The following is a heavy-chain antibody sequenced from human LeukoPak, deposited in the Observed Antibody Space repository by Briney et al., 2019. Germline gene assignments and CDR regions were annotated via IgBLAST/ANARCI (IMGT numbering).Heavy chain of an antibody. Sequence: SVKVSCKASGGTFSSYAISWVRQAPGQGLEWMGRIIPIFGTANYAQKFQGGVTITTDESTSTAYMELSSLRSEDTAVYYCARMPSGWYGYYFDYWGQGTLVTVSS. D-gene: IGHD6-19*01. V-gene: IGHV1-69*05. J-gene: IGHJ4*02. CDR2: IIPIFGTA. CDR3: ARMPSGWYGYYFDY. CDR1: GGTFSSYA.